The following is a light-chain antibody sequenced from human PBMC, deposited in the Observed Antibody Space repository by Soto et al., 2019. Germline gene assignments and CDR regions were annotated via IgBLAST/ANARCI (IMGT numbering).Light chain of an antibody. CDR1: STDVGGYNA. V-gene: IGLV2-14*01. CDR3: NSFRVSHLYV. CDR2: EVT. Sequence: QSALSQPASVSGSPGQTITISRTGTSTDVGGYNAVSWYQHHPGKAPKLIIYEVTHRPSGVSDRFSASKSGNTASLTISGLQAEDEADYYCNSFRVSHLYVFGTGTKVT. J-gene: IGLJ1*01.